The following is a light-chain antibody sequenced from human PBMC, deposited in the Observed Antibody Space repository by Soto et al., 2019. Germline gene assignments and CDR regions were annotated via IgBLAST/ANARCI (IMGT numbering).Light chain of an antibody. Sequence: DIQMTQSPSTLSAYVGDRVTITCRASQSISSWLAWYQQKPGKAPKILIYDASALPRGVPSRFRGSGSGTKFTLTIARLQPDDFATYYCQQYETFSGTFGPGTKVDIK. V-gene: IGKV1-5*01. CDR2: DAS. CDR1: QSISSW. J-gene: IGKJ1*01. CDR3: QQYETFSGT.